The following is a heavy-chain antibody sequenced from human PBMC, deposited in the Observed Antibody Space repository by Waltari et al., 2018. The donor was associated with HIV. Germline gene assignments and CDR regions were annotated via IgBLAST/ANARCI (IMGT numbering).Heavy chain of an antibody. CDR3: ARLGLLWFGESIGEWFDP. D-gene: IGHD3-10*01. V-gene: IGHV4-39*01. CDR2: IYYSGST. J-gene: IGHJ5*02. Sequence: QLQLQESGPGLVKPSETLSLTCTVSGGSISSSSYYWGWIRQPPGKGLEWIGSIYYSGSTYYNPSLKSRVTISVDTSKNQFSLKLSSVTAADTAVYYCARLGLLWFGESIGEWFDPWGQGTLVTVSS. CDR1: GGSISSSSYY.